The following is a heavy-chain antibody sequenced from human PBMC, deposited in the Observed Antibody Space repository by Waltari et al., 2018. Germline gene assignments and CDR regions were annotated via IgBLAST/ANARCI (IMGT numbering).Heavy chain of an antibody. CDR3: XKQFGHSHSLDX. CDR1: GFTFTHSA. Sequence: QVXLVESGXGVVRPGGSXRLSCATPGFTFTHSALNWVRQSPGKGLEXVAFIXKDGSXKYYADSVLGXFSISRDNSKNSVYLQMXGLAAEDAXLXRCXKQFGHSHSLDXWGQGTLVAVAS. CDR2: IXKDGSXK. D-gene: IGHD3-16*01. J-gene: IGHJ4*02. V-gene: IGHV3-30*18.